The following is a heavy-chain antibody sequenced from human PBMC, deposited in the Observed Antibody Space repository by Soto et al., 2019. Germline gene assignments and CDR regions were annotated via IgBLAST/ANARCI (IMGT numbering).Heavy chain of an antibody. CDR3: ATARTVTSPAGYYYYYMDV. D-gene: IGHD4-17*01. CDR1: GGSFSGYY. CDR2: INHSGST. V-gene: IGHV4-34*01. J-gene: IGHJ6*03. Sequence: QVQLQQWGAGLLKPSETLSLTCAVYGGSFSGYYWSWIRQPPGKGLEWIGEINHSGSTNYNPSLKSRVTMSVDTSKNQFSLKLSSVTAADTAVYYCATARTVTSPAGYYYYYMDVWGKGTTVTVSS.